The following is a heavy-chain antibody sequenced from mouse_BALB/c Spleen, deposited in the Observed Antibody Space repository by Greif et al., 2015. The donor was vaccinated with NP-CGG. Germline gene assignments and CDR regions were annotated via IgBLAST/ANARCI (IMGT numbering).Heavy chain of an antibody. CDR1: GYTFTSYW. Sequence: VQLQQSGAELAKPGASVKMSCKASGYTFTSYWMHWVKQRPGQGLEWIGYINPSTGYTEYNQKFKDKATLTADKSSSTAYMQLSSLTSEDSAVYYCARSYGSPLFAYWGQGTLVTVSA. D-gene: IGHD1-1*01. CDR2: INPSTGYT. J-gene: IGHJ3*01. CDR3: ARSYGSPLFAY. V-gene: IGHV1-7*01.